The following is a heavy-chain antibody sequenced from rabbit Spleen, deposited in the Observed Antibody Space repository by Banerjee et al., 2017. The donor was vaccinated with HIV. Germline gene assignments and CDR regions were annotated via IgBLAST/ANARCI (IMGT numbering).Heavy chain of an antibody. CDR2: IYAGSSGST. CDR1: GFSFSNKAV. D-gene: IGHD2-1*01. Sequence: QEQLMESGGGLVKPGASLTLTCKASGFSFSNKAVMCWVRQAPGKGPEWIACIYAGSSGSTYSATWAKGRFTISKTSSTTVTLQMTSLTAADTATYFCARGVSSENGDGGAFDPWGPGTLVTVS. CDR3: ARGVSSENGDGGAFDP. J-gene: IGHJ2*01. V-gene: IGHV1S45*01.